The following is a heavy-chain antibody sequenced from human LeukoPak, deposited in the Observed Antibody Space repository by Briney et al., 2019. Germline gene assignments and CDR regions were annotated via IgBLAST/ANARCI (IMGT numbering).Heavy chain of an antibody. CDR1: GGSISSSSYY. CDR3: ARHLGGPLNFWSGSLFRAGFDY. Sequence: TETLSLTCTVSGGSISSSSYYRGWIRQPPGKGLEWIGSIYYSGSTYYNPSLKSRVTISVDTSKNQFSLKLSSVTAADTAVYYCARHLGGPLNFWSGSLFRAGFDYWGQGTLVTVSS. D-gene: IGHD3-3*01. CDR2: IYYSGST. J-gene: IGHJ4*02. V-gene: IGHV4-39*01.